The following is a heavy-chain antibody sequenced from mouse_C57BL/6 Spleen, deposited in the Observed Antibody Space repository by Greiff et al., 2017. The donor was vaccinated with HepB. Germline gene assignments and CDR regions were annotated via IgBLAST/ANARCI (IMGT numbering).Heavy chain of an antibody. J-gene: IGHJ4*01. CDR3: EDAGEREEREE. CDR1: GYTFTSYW. V-gene: IGHV1-72*01. D-gene: IGHD2-13*01. CDR2: IDPNSGGT. Sequence: VQLQQPGAELVKPGASVKLSCKASGYTFTSYWMHWVKQRPGRGLEWIGRIDPNSGGTKYNEKFKSKATLTVDKPSSTAYMLLSSLTYEDAAGEEGEDAGEREEREEGGQGTSLPVCS.